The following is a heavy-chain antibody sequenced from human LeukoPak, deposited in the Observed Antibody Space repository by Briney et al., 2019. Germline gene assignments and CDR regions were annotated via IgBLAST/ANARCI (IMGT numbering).Heavy chain of an antibody. D-gene: IGHD4-17*01. CDR3: AGGTVTDRDYYYYGMDV. CDR2: ISSSGSTI. Sequence: GSLRLSCAASGFTVSSNYMSWVRQAPGKGLEGVSYISSSGSTIYYADSVKGRVTISRDNAKNSLYLQMNSLRAEDTAVYYCAGGTVTDRDYYYYGMDVWGQGTTVTVSS. J-gene: IGHJ6*02. CDR1: GFTVSSNY. V-gene: IGHV3-11*01.